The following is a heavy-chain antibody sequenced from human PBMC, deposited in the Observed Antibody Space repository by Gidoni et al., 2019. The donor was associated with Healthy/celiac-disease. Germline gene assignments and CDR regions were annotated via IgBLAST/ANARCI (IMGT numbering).Heavy chain of an antibody. J-gene: IGHJ6*02. V-gene: IGHV3-30-3*01. D-gene: IGHD2-15*01. CDR2: ISYDGSNK. Sequence: QVQLVESGGGVVQPGRSLRLSCAASGFTFSSYAMHWVRQAPGKGLEWVAVISYDGSNKYYADSVKGRFTISRDNSKNTLYLQMNSLRAEDTAVYYCAREKWDIVVVVAATRGLYYYGMDVWGQGTTVTVS. CDR1: GFTFSSYA. CDR3: AREKWDIVVVVAATRGLYYYGMDV.